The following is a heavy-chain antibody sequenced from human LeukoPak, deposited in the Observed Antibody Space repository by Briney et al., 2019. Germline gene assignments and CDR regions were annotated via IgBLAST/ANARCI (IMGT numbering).Heavy chain of an antibody. CDR2: IIPIFGTA. CDR1: GGTFSRYA. D-gene: IGHD6-13*01. CDR3: ARVVTNSSSWSSPVPAEYFQH. Sequence: SVKVSCKASGGTFSRYAISWVRQAPGQGLEWMGRIIPIFGTANYAQKFQGRVTITTDESTRTAYMELSSLRSEDTAVYYCARVVTNSSSWSSPVPAEYFQHWGQGTLVTVSS. V-gene: IGHV1-69*05. J-gene: IGHJ1*01.